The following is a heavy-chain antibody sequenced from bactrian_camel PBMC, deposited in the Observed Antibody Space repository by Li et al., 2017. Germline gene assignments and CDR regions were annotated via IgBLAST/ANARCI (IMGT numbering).Heavy chain of an antibody. D-gene: IGHD1*01. Sequence: HVQLVESGGGSVQPGGSLTLSCTVPGFTSKKCGIDWYRQDAGRHAEWQREWVSSISGDGTTNYVDAVKGRFTISTDRGKDTVYLQLNSLKPEDTAMYFCKTSGASSWCDFGTWGHGTQVTVS. CDR1: GFTSKKCG. J-gene: IGHJ6*01. CDR3: KTSGASSWCDFGT. CDR2: ISGDGTT. V-gene: IGHV3S53*01.